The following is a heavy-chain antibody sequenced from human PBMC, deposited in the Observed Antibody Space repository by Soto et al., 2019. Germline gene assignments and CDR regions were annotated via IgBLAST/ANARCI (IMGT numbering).Heavy chain of an antibody. V-gene: IGHV4-34*12. CDR2: LIHGGST. Sequence: QVHLEQWGAGLLKPSETLSLTCAIYGSSLGASHWTWIRQPPGKGLEWIGELIHGGSTTYNPSLKSRVTFSLDTSKSQFSLHLLSVTAADTAVYYCARSPLTYDYVRQTWSEVGDSFDIWGRGTLVTVSS. J-gene: IGHJ3*02. D-gene: IGHD3-16*01. CDR3: ARSPLTYDYVRQTWSEVGDSFDI. CDR1: GSSLGASH.